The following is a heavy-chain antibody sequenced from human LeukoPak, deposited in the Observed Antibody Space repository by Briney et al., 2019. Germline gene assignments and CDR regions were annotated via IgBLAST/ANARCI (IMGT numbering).Heavy chain of an antibody. CDR2: ISANNGNT. D-gene: IGHD3-16*01. CDR3: ARDFYDYVWGNWGVDFFDY. CDR1: GYTFTSYG. J-gene: IGHJ4*02. Sequence: ASVRVSCKASGYTFTSYGFSWVRQAPGQGLEWMGWISANNGNTNYAQKLQGRVTMTTDTSTSTAYMELRSLRSDDTAVYYCARDFYDYVWGNWGVDFFDYWGQGTLVTVSS. V-gene: IGHV1-18*01.